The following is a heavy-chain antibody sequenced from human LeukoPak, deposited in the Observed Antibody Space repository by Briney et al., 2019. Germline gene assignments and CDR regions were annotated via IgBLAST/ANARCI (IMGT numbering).Heavy chain of an antibody. CDR3: ATDQRGAGLGFRYGSGSYNGMDV. CDR1: GHTLTELS. Sequence: ASVKVSCKVSGHTLTELSMHWVRQTPGEGLEWMGGFDPEDGETLYAQKFQGRVTMTEDTSTDTAYMELSSLRSEDTAVYYCATDQRGAGLGFRYGSGSYNGMDVWGQGTTVTVSS. CDR2: FDPEDGET. D-gene: IGHD3-10*01. V-gene: IGHV1-24*01. J-gene: IGHJ6*02.